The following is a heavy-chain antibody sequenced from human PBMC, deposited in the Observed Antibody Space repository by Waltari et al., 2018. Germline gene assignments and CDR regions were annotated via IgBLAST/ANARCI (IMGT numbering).Heavy chain of an antibody. CDR3: AREEHYGSGSSPFYP. CDR2: INPNSGGT. CDR1: GYTFTGYY. Sequence: QVQLVQSGAEVKKPGASVKVSCKASGYTFTGYYLHWVRQAPGQGREWMGRINPNSGGTNYAQKFQGRVTMTRDTSINTAYMELSRLRSDDTAVYYCAREEHYGSGSSPFYPWGQGTLVTVSS. V-gene: IGHV1-2*06. J-gene: IGHJ5*02. D-gene: IGHD3-10*01.